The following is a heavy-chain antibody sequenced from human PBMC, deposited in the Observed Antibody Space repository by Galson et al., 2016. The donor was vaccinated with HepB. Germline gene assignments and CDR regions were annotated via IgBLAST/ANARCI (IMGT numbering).Heavy chain of an antibody. Sequence: SLRLSCAASGFTFDDYGLSWVRQAPGKGLEWVSGINWNGGSTGYADSVKGRFTISRDNAKNSLYLQMNSLRAEDTALYYCARGMSHDYGVSADYWGQGTLVTGSS. CDR3: ARGMSHDYGVSADY. CDR1: GFTFDDYG. J-gene: IGHJ4*02. V-gene: IGHV3-20*04. D-gene: IGHD4-17*01. CDR2: INWNGGST.